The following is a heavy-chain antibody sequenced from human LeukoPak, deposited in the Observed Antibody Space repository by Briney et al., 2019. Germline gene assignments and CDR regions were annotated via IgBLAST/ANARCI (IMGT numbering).Heavy chain of an antibody. CDR1: GFTFSECS. D-gene: IGHD3-10*01. Sequence: GGPMRLSCAACGFTFSECSMHWLRQAPGKGLEYVTAISTNGGSTYYANSVKGRFTISRDNPKNTLDLQMGSLRPEDMAVYYCARGFRYYGSGIDYWGQGTLVTVSS. CDR3: ARGFRYYGSGIDY. V-gene: IGHV3-64*01. CDR2: ISTNGGST. J-gene: IGHJ4*02.